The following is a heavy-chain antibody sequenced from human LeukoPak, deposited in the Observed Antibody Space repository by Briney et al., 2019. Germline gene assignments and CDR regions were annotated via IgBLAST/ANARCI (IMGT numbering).Heavy chain of an antibody. CDR3: ARGSRYCGGDCYSPWRGQGS. J-gene: IGHJ5*02. CDR2: IYHNWST. D-gene: IGHD2-21*02. Sequence: SGALSLPSGFSGGSIRSSNWWSWGRPPPGKGVEGVGGIYHNWSTNYNLSLKSRVTISVDKSKNQFSLKLSSVTVADTAVYYCARGSRYCGGDCYSPWRGQGSWGQGTLVTVSS. V-gene: IGHV4-4*02. CDR1: GGSIRSSNW.